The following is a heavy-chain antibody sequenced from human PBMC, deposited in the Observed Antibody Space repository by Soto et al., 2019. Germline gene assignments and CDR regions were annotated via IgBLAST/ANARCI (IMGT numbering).Heavy chain of an antibody. CDR3: ARARGGSSWKLNYYYYYGMDV. Sequence: SETLSLTSTVSGGYIINYYWRWIRQPPGKGLEWIGYIYYSGSTNYNPSLKSRVTISVDTSKNQFSLKLSSVTAADTAVYYCARARGGSSWKLNYYYYYGMDVWGQGTTVTVSS. J-gene: IGHJ6*02. CDR2: IYYSGST. CDR1: GGYIINYY. V-gene: IGHV4-59*01. D-gene: IGHD6-13*01.